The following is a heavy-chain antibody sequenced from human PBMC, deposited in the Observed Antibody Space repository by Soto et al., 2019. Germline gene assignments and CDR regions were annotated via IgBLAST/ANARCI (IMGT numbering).Heavy chain of an antibody. CDR1: GGSISSYY. CDR3: AKVHGSSWYSPRDYYYGMDV. CDR2: IYYSGST. J-gene: IGHJ6*02. V-gene: IGHV4-59*01. Sequence: PSETLSLTCTVSGGSISSYYWSWIRQPPGKGLEWIGYIYYSGSTNYNPSLKSRVTISVDTSKNQFSLKLSSVTAADTAVYYCAKVHGSSWYSPRDYYYGMDVWGQGTMVTVSS. D-gene: IGHD6-13*01.